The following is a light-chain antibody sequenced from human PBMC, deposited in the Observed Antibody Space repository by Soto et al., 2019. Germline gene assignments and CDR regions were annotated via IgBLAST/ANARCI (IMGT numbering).Light chain of an antibody. Sequence: QSVLTQPPSVSGAPGQRVTISCTGSSSNNGARYDVHWYQQLPGTAPKLLIYDNSNRPSGVPDRFSGSKSGTSASLAITGLQAEDEADYYCQSYDSSLSASVFGGGTKLTVL. CDR2: DNS. CDR1: SSNNGARYD. V-gene: IGLV1-40*01. CDR3: QSYDSSLSASV. J-gene: IGLJ3*02.